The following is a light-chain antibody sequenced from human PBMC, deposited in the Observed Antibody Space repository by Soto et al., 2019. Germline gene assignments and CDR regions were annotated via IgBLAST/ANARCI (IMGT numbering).Light chain of an antibody. CDR2: YDS. CDR3: QVWDISSGHVV. Sequence: SYELTQPPSVSVAPGKTASVACGGSNLGSKSVHWYQKKSGQVPLVVMYYDSDRPSGIPECFSGSNSGNTATLIISRVEAGDEAEYYCQVWDISSGHVVFGGGTKLTVL. V-gene: IGLV3-21*01. J-gene: IGLJ3*02. CDR1: NLGSKS.